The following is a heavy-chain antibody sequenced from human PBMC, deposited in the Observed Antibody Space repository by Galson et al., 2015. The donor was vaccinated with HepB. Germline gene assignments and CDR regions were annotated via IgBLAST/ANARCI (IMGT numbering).Heavy chain of an antibody. Sequence: SLRLSCAASGFTFSSYGMHWVRQAPGKGLEWVAVIWYDGSNKYYADSVKGRFTISRDNSKNTLYLQMNSLRAEDTAVYYCARDPFIRGYNPVRLDYWGQGTLVTVSS. CDR2: IWYDGSNK. V-gene: IGHV3-33*08. D-gene: IGHD5-18*01. CDR1: GFTFSSYG. CDR3: ARDPFIRGYNPVRLDY. J-gene: IGHJ4*02.